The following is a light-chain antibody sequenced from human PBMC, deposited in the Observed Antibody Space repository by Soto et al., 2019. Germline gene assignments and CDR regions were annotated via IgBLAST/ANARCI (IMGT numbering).Light chain of an antibody. CDR2: DVT. CDR1: SIDIGGYNY. V-gene: IGLV2-14*03. J-gene: IGLJ2*01. CDR3: SSYRSGSTLVV. Sequence: QSVLTQPASVSGSPGQSITISCTGTSIDIGGYNYVSWYQQHPGKAPKLMIYDVTTRPSGVSHRFSGSKSGNTASLTILGLQAEDEALYYCSSYRSGSTLVVFGGGTKLTVL.